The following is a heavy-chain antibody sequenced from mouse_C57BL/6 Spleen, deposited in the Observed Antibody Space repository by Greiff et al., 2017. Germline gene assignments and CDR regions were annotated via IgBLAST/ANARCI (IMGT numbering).Heavy chain of an antibody. CDR2: IDPSDSDT. D-gene: IGHD2-5*01. V-gene: IGHV1-52*01. CDR1: GYTFTSYW. J-gene: IGHJ3*01. CDR3: ARSAYSNSVAY. Sequence: VQLQQPGAELVRPGSSVKLSCKASGYTFTSYWMHWVKQRPIQGLEWIGNIDPSDSDTHYNQKFKDKATLTVDKSSSTAYMQLSSLTSEDSAVYYCARSAYSNSVAYWGQGTLVTVSA.